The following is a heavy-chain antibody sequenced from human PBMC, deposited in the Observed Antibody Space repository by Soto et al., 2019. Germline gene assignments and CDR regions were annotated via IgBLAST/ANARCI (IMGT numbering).Heavy chain of an antibody. Sequence: SETLSLTCTVSGDSISGSSYYWAWIRQPPGKGLEWIGSIYYSGSTYYTPSLKSRVTISVDTSKNQFSLKLSSVTAADTAVYYCARPGAYYLNFDSWGQGTLVTVSS. J-gene: IGHJ4*02. D-gene: IGHD3-22*01. CDR2: IYYSGST. CDR3: ARPGAYYLNFDS. CDR1: GDSISGSSYY. V-gene: IGHV4-39*01.